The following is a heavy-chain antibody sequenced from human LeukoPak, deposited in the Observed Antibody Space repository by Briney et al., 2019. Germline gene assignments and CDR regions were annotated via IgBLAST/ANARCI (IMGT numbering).Heavy chain of an antibody. CDR2: IIPIFGTA. D-gene: IGHD2-2*01. J-gene: IGHJ6*03. Sequence: SVKVSCKASGGTFSSYAISWVRQAPGQGLEWMGGIIPIFGTANYAQKLQGRVTITTDESTSTAYMELSSLRSEDTAVYYCARATWVVPAAIDYYYYYMDVWGKGTTVTVSS. CDR3: ARATWVVPAAIDYYYYYMDV. CDR1: GGTFSSYA. V-gene: IGHV1-69*05.